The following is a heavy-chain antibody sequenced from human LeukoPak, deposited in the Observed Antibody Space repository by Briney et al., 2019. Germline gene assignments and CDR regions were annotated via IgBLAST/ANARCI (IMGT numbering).Heavy chain of an antibody. CDR1: GGSISSYY. D-gene: IGHD6-19*01. Sequence: PSETLSLTCTVSGGSISSYYWSWIRQPPGKGLEWIGYIYYSGSTNYNPSLKSRVTISVDTSKNQFSLKLSSVTAADTAVYYCARARSSGWSQRAILDYWGQGTLVTVSS. V-gene: IGHV4-59*12. CDR3: ARARSSGWSQRAILDY. CDR2: IYYSGST. J-gene: IGHJ4*02.